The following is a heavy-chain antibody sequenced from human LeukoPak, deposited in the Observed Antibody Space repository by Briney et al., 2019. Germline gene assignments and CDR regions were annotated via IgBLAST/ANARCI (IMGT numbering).Heavy chain of an antibody. CDR1: GFTFSSYS. CDR3: ARDVEANYDFWSGYSTSGYFDY. D-gene: IGHD3-3*01. Sequence: GGSLRLSCAASGFTFSSYSMNWVRQAPGKGLEWVSSISSSSSYIYYADSVKGRFTISRDNAKNSLYLQMNSLRAEDTAVYYCARDVEANYDFWSGYSTSGYFDYWGQGTLVTVSS. J-gene: IGHJ4*02. CDR2: ISSSSSYI. V-gene: IGHV3-21*01.